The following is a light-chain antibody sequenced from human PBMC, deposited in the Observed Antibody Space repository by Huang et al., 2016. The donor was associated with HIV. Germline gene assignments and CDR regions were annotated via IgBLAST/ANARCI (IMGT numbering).Light chain of an antibody. V-gene: IGKV2-28*01. J-gene: IGKJ1*01. Sequence: DIVMTQSPLSLPVTPGEPASISCRSSQTLLHTKGYNYLVWYLQKPGQSPQLLIYLGSNRAPGVPDRFSGSGSGTDFTLKISRVEAEDVGVYYCMQALQTPRTFGQGTKVEIK. CDR3: MQALQTPRT. CDR1: QTLLHTKGYNY. CDR2: LGS.